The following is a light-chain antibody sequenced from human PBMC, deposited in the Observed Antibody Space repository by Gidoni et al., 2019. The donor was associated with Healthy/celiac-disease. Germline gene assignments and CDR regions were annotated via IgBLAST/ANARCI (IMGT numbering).Light chain of an antibody. CDR3: QSYDSSLSGCV. CDR1: SSNIGAGYD. CDR2: GNS. Sequence: QSVLTHPPSVSVAPGQRVTISCTGSSSNIGAGYDVHWYQQLPGTAPKLLIYGNSNRPSGVPDRFSGSKSGTSASLAITGLQAEDEADYYCQSYDSSLSGCVFGGGTKLTVL. V-gene: IGLV1-40*01. J-gene: IGLJ3*02.